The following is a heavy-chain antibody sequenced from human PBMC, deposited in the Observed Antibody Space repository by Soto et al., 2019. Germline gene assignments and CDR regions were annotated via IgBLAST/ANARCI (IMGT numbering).Heavy chain of an antibody. J-gene: IGHJ6*02. Sequence: PGGSLRLSCAASGFTFSGSAMRWVRQASGKGLEWVGRIRSKANSYATAYAASVKGRFTISRDDSKNTAYLQMNSLKTEDTAVYYCTTTYYYDSSGYYQRPFYYGMDVWGQGTTVTVSS. CDR1: GFTFSGSA. CDR2: IRSKANSYAT. V-gene: IGHV3-73*01. D-gene: IGHD3-22*01. CDR3: TTTYYYDSSGYYQRPFYYGMDV.